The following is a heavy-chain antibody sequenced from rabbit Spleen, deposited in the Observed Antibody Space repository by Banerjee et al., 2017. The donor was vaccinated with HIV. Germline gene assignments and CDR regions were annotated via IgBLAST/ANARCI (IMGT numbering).Heavy chain of an antibody. CDR3: ARDTGSSFSSYGMDL. CDR2: IAGSSSGFT. D-gene: IGHD8-1*01. CDR1: GFSFSSSDY. Sequence: QSLEESGGGLVQPEGSLALTCKASGFSFSSSDYICWVRPAPGKGLEWISCIAGSSSGFTYSATWAKGRFTISKTSSTTVTLQMTSLTVADTATYFCARDTGSSFSSYGMDLWGQGTLVTVS. J-gene: IGHJ6*01. V-gene: IGHV1S40*01.